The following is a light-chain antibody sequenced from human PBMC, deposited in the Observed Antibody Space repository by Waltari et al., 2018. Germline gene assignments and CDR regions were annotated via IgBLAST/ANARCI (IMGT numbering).Light chain of an antibody. CDR1: QSVSSY. CDR3: QQRSNWPSSWT. J-gene: IGKJ1*01. V-gene: IGKV3-11*01. Sequence: RASQSVSSYLAWYQQKPGQAPRLLIYYASNRATGIPARFSGSGSGTDFTLTISSLEPEDFAVYYCQQRSNWPSSWTFGQGTKVEIK. CDR2: YAS.